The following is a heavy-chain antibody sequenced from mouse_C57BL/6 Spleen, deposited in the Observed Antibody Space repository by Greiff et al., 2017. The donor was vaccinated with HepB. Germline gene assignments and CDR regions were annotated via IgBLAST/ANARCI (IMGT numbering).Heavy chain of an antibody. J-gene: IGHJ4*01. CDR3: ALTGVYAMDY. CDR1: GYTFTDYY. Sequence: VQLQQSGAELVRPGASVKLSCKASGYTFTDYYINWVKQRPGQGLEWIARIYPGSGNTYYNEKFKGKATLTAEKSSSTAYMQLSSLTSEDSAVYFCALTGVYAMDYWGQGTSVTVSS. D-gene: IGHD4-1*01. V-gene: IGHV1-76*01. CDR2: IYPGSGNT.